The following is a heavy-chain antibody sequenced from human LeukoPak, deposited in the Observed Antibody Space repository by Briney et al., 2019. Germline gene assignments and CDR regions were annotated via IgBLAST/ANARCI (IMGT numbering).Heavy chain of an antibody. CDR1: GFTFTSYW. CDR3: VRTVDY. J-gene: IGHJ4*02. Sequence: PGGSLRLSCAASGFTFTSYWMHWVRQAPGKGLVWVSRINSDGSSTTYADSVKGRFTISRDNAKNSLYLQMNSLMPGDTAVYYCVRTVDYWGQGTLVTVSS. V-gene: IGHV3-74*01. D-gene: IGHD4-11*01. CDR2: INSDGSST.